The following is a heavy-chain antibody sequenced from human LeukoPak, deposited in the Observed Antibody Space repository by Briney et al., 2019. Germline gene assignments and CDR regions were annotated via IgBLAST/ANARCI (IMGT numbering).Heavy chain of an antibody. Sequence: GGSLRLSCAASGFTFSSYGMSWVRQAPGKGLEWVSAISGSGGSTYYADSVKGRFTISRDNSKNTLYLQMNSLRAEDTAVYYCAKDRSSWYIGYFDYWGQGTLVTVSS. V-gene: IGHV3-23*01. CDR1: GFTFSSYG. CDR2: ISGSGGST. CDR3: AKDRSSWYIGYFDY. J-gene: IGHJ4*02. D-gene: IGHD6-13*01.